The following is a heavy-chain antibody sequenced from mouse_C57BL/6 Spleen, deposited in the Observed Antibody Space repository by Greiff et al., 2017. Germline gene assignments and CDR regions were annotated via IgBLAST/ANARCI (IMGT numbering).Heavy chain of an antibody. CDR3: ARTHYGSSPLAY. CDR2: IDPSDSET. J-gene: IGHJ3*01. V-gene: IGHV1-52*01. CDR1: GYTFTSYW. Sequence: QVQLQQPGAELVRPGSSVKLSCKASGYTFTSYWMHWVKQRPIQGLEWIGNIDPSDSETHYNQKFKDKATLTVDKSSSTAYMQLSSLTSEDSAVYYCARTHYGSSPLAYWGQGTLVTVSA. D-gene: IGHD1-1*01.